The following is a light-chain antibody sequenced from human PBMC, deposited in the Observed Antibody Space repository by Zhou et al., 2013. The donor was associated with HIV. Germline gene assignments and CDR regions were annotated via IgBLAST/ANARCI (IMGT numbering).Light chain of an antibody. CDR2: AVS. Sequence: QSALTQPPSASGSPRQSVTISCTGTSSDVGGYNYVSWYQQHPGKAPKLMIYAVSKRPSGVPDRFSGSKSGNTASLTISGLQAEDEADYYCSSYTSSSTLEVFGGGTKLTV. CDR1: SSDVGGYNY. J-gene: IGLJ2*01. V-gene: IGLV2-8*01. CDR3: SSYTSSSTLEV.